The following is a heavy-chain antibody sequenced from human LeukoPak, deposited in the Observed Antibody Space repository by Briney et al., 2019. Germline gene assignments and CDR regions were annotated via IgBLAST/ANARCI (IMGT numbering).Heavy chain of an antibody. CDR1: GYTFTSYA. D-gene: IGHD3-16*02. CDR3: ARDLYVWGSYRYGTGY. CDR2: INTNIGNP. J-gene: IGHJ4*02. Sequence: ASVKVSCKASGYTFTSYAMNWVRQAPGQGIEWMGWINTNIGNPTYAQGFTGRFVFSLDTSVSTAYLRISSLKAEDTAVYYCARDLYVWGSYRYGTGYWGQGTLVTVSS. V-gene: IGHV7-4-1*02.